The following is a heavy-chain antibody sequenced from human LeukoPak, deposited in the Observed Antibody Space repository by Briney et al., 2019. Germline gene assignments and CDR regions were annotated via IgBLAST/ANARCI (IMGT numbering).Heavy chain of an antibody. CDR1: GFTFSQYW. J-gene: IGHJ4*02. Sequence: GGSLRLSCAASGFTFSQYWMSWVRQAPGKGLEWLANIKEDGSEKYYVDSVKGRFTISRDNSKNLVYLEMNNVGAEDTAVYSCAAAPNFYYFDYWGRGTLVTVSS. CDR2: IKEDGSEK. V-gene: IGHV3-7*01. D-gene: IGHD2/OR15-2a*01. CDR3: AAAPNFYYFDY.